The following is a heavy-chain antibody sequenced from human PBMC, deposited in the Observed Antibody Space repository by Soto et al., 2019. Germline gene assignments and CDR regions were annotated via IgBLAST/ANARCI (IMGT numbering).Heavy chain of an antibody. V-gene: IGHV4-39*02. CDR1: GGSITTSSYN. D-gene: IGHD3-10*01. Sequence: QLQLQESGPGLVKPSETLSLTCSVSGGSITTSSYNWDWIRQPPGKGLEWIGTIYYDGSTSYNPSLRSQVTISVYTSKNHFALKVNSVTAADTADYYCARFYGNAFDVWGRGTVVTVSS. CDR3: ARFYGNAFDV. J-gene: IGHJ3*01. CDR2: IYYDGST.